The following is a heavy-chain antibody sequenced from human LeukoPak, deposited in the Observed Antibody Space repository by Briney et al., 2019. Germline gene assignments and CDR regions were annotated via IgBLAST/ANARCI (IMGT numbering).Heavy chain of an antibody. CDR1: GYTFTSYG. D-gene: IGHD3-22*01. CDR2: ISAYNGNT. Sequence: ASVKVSCKASGYTFTSYGISWVRQAPGQGLEWMGWISAYNGNTNYAQKLQGRVTLTTDTSTSTAYMELRSLRSDDTAVYYCARDPRAYYYDSSGYYQGGFDYWGRGTLVTVSS. J-gene: IGHJ4*02. V-gene: IGHV1-18*01. CDR3: ARDPRAYYYDSSGYYQGGFDY.